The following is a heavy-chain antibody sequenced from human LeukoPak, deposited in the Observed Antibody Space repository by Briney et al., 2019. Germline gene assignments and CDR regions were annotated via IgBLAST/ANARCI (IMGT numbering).Heavy chain of an antibody. Sequence: GGSLRLSCVGSGFTFRSNWMHWVRQTPGKGLVWVSRVNSDGSITNYADSVKGRFTISRDNAKNTLYLQMNSLRAEDTAVYYCAKDLIDYWGQGTLVTVSS. J-gene: IGHJ4*02. CDR2: VNSDGSIT. V-gene: IGHV3-74*01. CDR3: AKDLIDY. CDR1: GFTFRSNW.